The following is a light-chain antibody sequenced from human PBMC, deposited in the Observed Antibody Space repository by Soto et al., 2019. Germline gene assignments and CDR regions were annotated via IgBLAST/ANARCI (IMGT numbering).Light chain of an antibody. Sequence: DIEMTQSPSTLSASLGDRVTITCRASQTIDSWLAWYQQRPGKPPNLLIYKASTLTSGVPSRFSGSGSGTEFTLTISSLPPDDFSSYYCQQYHIYSGTFGQGTKVDIK. CDR2: KAS. V-gene: IGKV1-5*03. J-gene: IGKJ1*01. CDR1: QTIDSW. CDR3: QQYHIYSGT.